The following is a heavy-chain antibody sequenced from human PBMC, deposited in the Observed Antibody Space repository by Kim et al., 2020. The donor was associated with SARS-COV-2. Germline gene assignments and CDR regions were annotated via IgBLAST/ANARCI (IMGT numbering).Heavy chain of an antibody. D-gene: IGHD6-19*01. V-gene: IGHV3-30*02. CDR3: AKGPYSSGWTYFDY. Sequence: ATSVKCRFTISIDKSKNTLYLQMNSLRAEDTAVYYCAKGPYSSGWTYFDYWGQGTLVTVSS. J-gene: IGHJ4*02.